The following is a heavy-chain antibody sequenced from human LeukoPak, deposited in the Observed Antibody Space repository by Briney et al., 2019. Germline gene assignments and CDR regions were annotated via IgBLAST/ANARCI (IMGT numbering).Heavy chain of an antibody. CDR2: IYYRGST. V-gene: IGHV4-31*03. D-gene: IGHD3-10*01. CDR3: AREAPALYYYGSGRGYGMDV. CDR1: GGSISSGGYY. J-gene: IGHJ6*02. Sequence: SETLSLTCTVSGGSISSGGYYWSWIRQHPGKGLEWIGYIYYRGSTYYNPSLKSRVTISVDTSKNQFSLKLSSVTAADTAVYYCAREAPALYYYGSGRGYGMDVWGQGTTVTVSS.